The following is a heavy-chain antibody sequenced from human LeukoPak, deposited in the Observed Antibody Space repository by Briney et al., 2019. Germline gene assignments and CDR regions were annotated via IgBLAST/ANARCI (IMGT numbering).Heavy chain of an antibody. Sequence: GGSLRLSCAVSGFTVSRKYMTWVRQAPGKGLEWVSVIFGGGSIYYADSVKGRFTISRDTSKNTLYLQMNSLGAEDTAVYYCAKEGLSTTWYYFDNWGQGTLVTVSS. J-gene: IGHJ4*02. V-gene: IGHV3-66*01. CDR1: GFTVSRKY. CDR3: AKEGLSTTWYYFDN. D-gene: IGHD2/OR15-2a*01. CDR2: IFGGGSI.